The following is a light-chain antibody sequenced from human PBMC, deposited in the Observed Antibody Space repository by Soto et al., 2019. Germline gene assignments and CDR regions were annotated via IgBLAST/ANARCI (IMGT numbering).Light chain of an antibody. J-gene: IGKJ5*01. CDR3: QQYGRSPLIT. Sequence: EIVLTQSPGTLSLSPGERATLSCRASQSVSSSYLAWYQQKPGQAPRLLIYGASSRATGIPDRFSGSGSGTDFILTISRPEPEDFAVYYCQQYGRSPLITFGQGTRLEIK. V-gene: IGKV3-20*01. CDR1: QSVSSSY. CDR2: GAS.